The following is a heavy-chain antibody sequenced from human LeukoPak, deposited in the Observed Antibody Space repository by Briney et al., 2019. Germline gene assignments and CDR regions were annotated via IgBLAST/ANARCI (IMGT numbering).Heavy chain of an antibody. D-gene: IGHD2-21*02. CDR3: ARANCGGDCYFAPRFDY. J-gene: IGHJ4*02. Sequence: GGSLRLSCAASGFTFSSYWMHWVRQAPGKGLVWVSRINSDGSSTSYADSAKGRFTISRDNAKNTLYLQMNSLRAEDTAVYYCARANCGGDCYFAPRFDYWGQGTLVTVSS. V-gene: IGHV3-74*01. CDR2: INSDGSST. CDR1: GFTFSSYW.